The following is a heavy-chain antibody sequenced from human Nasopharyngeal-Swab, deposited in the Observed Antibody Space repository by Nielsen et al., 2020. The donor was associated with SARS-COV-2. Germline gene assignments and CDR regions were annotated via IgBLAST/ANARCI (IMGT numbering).Heavy chain of an antibody. J-gene: IGHJ4*02. CDR2: IYHSGST. Sequence: SETLSLTCAVSGGSISSSNWWSWVRQPPGKGLEWIGEIYHSGSTNYNPSLKSRVTISVDKSKNQFSLKLSSVTAADTAVYYCARVGFATVVTLPDYWGQGTLVTVSS. CDR3: ARVGFATVVTLPDY. CDR1: GGSISSSNW. D-gene: IGHD4-23*01. V-gene: IGHV4-4*02.